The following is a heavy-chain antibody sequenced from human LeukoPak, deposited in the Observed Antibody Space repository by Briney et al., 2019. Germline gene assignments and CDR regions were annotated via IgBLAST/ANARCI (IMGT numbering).Heavy chain of an antibody. CDR3: AEDGRGGVPAAKTKGSYYYYGMDV. V-gene: IGHV3-30*18. Sequence: GGSLRLSCAASGFTFSSYGMHWVRQAPGKGLEWVAVISYDGSNKYYADSVKGRFTISRDNSKNTLYLQMNSLRAEDTAVYYCAEDGRGGVPAAKTKGSYYYYGMDVWGQGTTVTVSS. J-gene: IGHJ6*02. CDR2: ISYDGSNK. CDR1: GFTFSSYG. D-gene: IGHD2-2*01.